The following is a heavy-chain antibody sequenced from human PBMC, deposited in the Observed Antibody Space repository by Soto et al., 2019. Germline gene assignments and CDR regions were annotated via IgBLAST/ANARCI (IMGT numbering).Heavy chain of an antibody. CDR1: GFTFSSYA. CDR2: ISGSGGST. D-gene: IGHD6-19*01. CDR3: AKAPGARWLVRSAFNY. J-gene: IGHJ4*02. V-gene: IGHV3-23*04. Sequence: VQVVESGGGLVQPGGSLRLSCAASGFTFSSYAMSWVRQAPGKGLEWVSAISGSGGSTYYADSVKGRFTISRDNSKNTLYLQMNSLRAEHTAVYYCAKAPGARWLVRSAFNYWGQGTLVTVSS.